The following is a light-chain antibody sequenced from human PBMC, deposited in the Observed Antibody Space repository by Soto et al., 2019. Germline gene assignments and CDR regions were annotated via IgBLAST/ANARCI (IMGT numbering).Light chain of an antibody. CDR2: EGT. Sequence: QAVVTQPASVSGSPGQSITITCTGTSSDVGSYDLVSWYQQHPGKAPKLMIYEGTKRPSGVSNRFSGSKSGNAASLTISGLQAEDEADYYCCSYVGISNLVVFGGGTKVTVL. J-gene: IGLJ2*01. CDR3: CSYVGISNLVV. V-gene: IGLV2-23*01. CDR1: SSDVGSYDL.